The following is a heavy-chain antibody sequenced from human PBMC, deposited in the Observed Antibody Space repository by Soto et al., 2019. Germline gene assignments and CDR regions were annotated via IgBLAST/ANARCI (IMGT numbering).Heavy chain of an antibody. CDR3: VKEAEDIVIPWFDP. J-gene: IGHJ5*02. CDR2: ISGSGGAT. Sequence: LRLSCAASGFSFSSYAMSWVRQAPGKGLEWVSTISGSGGATYYADSVKGRFTISRDNSKNTVYVQMNSLRAEDTAVYYCVKEAEDIVIPWFDPWGQGTLVTVSS. D-gene: IGHD2-15*01. CDR1: GFSFSSYA. V-gene: IGHV3-23*01.